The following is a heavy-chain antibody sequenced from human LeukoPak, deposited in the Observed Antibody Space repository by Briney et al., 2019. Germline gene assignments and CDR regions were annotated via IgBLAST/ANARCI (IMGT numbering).Heavy chain of an antibody. CDR2: INPNSGGT. Sequence: ASVKVSCKASGYTFTGYYMHWVRQAPGQGLEWMGWINPNSGGTNYAQKFQGRVTMTRDTSISTAYMELSRLRSDDTAVYYCARADWGSGYYDFWSGYYGPFDYWGQGTLVTVSS. J-gene: IGHJ4*02. V-gene: IGHV1-2*02. D-gene: IGHD3-3*01. CDR1: GYTFTGYY. CDR3: ARADWGSGYYDFWSGYYGPFDY.